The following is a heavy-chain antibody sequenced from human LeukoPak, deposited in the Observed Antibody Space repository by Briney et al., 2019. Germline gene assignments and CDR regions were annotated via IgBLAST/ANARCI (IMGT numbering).Heavy chain of an antibody. Sequence: PGGSLRLSCAVSEFPFSFYEMNWVRQAPGKGLEWVSNIGSSGTNRYYADSVKGRFSISRDNAKSSLYLQMNSLRVEDTAGYYCALLAVASDFDYWGQGALVTVSS. CDR1: EFPFSFYE. D-gene: IGHD6-19*01. CDR2: IGSSGTNR. V-gene: IGHV3-48*03. CDR3: ALLAVASDFDY. J-gene: IGHJ4*02.